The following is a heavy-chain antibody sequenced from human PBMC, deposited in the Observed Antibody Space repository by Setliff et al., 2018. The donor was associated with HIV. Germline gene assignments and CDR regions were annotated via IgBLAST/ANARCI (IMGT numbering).Heavy chain of an antibody. CDR3: AKSPPDYDILTGWPEYFDY. V-gene: IGHV3-21*01. CDR2: ISYRSSYI. D-gene: IGHD3-9*01. Sequence: LRLSCAASGFTFSTYCMNWVRQAPGKGLEWISSISYRSSYIYYSDSVKGRFTISRDDAKNSLYLQMNSLRAEDTAVYYCAKSPPDYDILTGWPEYFDYWGQGTLVTVSS. J-gene: IGHJ4*02. CDR1: GFTFSTYC.